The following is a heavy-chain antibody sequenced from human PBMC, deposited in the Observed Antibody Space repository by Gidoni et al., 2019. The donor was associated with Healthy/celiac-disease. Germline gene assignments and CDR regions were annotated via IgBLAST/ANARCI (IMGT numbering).Heavy chain of an antibody. CDR1: GFTFSSYG. CDR2: IWYDGSNK. D-gene: IGHD6-13*01. Sequence: QVQLVESGGGVVQPGRSLRLSCAASGFTFSSYGMHWVRQAPGKGLEWVAVIWYDGSNKYYADSVKGRFTISRDNSKNTLYLQMNSLRAEDTAVYYCARDQEGEQQLVLDYWGQGTLVTVSS. J-gene: IGHJ4*02. CDR3: ARDQEGEQQLVLDY. V-gene: IGHV3-33*01.